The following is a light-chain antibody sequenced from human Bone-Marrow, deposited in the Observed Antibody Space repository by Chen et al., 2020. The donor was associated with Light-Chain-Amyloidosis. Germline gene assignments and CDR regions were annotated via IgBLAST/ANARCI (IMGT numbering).Light chain of an antibody. J-gene: IGLJ2*01. Sequence: SYVLTQPPSVSVAPGKRASIICEGENIGSKSVHWYQQMTGQAPVLALYDDTGRPSGIPERFSGSNSWNTATLTISRVESGDEADYYCQVWDSSGDHPVFGGGTKLTVL. V-gene: IGLV3-21*03. CDR2: DDT. CDR1: NIGSKS. CDR3: QVWDSSGDHPV.